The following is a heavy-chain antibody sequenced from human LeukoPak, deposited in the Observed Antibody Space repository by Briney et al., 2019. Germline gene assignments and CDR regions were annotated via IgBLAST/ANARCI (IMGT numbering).Heavy chain of an antibody. CDR3: ARLPAKLYTGCFDY. D-gene: IGHD2-2*01. CDR2: IYYSGRT. Sequence: SETLSLTCTVSGGSISSSSYYWGWIRQPPRKGLEWIGSIYYSGRTYYNPSLKSRVTISVDTSKNQFSLKLSSVTAADTAVYYCARLPAKLYTGCFDYWGQGTLVTVSS. CDR1: GGSISSSSYY. J-gene: IGHJ4*02. V-gene: IGHV4-39*01.